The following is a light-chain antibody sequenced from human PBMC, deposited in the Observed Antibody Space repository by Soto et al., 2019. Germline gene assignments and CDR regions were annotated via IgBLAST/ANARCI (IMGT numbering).Light chain of an antibody. J-gene: IGKJ4*01. V-gene: IGKV1-39*01. CDR2: AAS. CDR1: QSIGGF. CDR3: QQTYSTPLT. Sequence: DIQMTQSPSSLSVSAGDRVTITCRASQSIGGFLNWYQQKLGKAPKLLIYAASSLQSGVPSRFSGSGSGTDFTLTISSLQHEDFATYYCQQTYSTPLTLGGGTKVDIK.